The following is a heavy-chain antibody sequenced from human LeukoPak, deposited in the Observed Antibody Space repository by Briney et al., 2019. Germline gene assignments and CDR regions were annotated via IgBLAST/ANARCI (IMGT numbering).Heavy chain of an antibody. J-gene: IGHJ4*02. CDR2: ISYDGSNT. CDR1: GFTFSSYG. CDR3: AKDPFSCRSSGCHGIDY. D-gene: IGHD6-19*01. Sequence: GGSLRLSCAASGFTFSSYGMHWVRQAPGKGLEWVAVISYDGSNTYYADSVKGRFTISRDNSKNTLYLQMNSLRAEDTALYYCAKDPFSCRSSGCHGIDYWGQGALVTVSS. V-gene: IGHV3-30*18.